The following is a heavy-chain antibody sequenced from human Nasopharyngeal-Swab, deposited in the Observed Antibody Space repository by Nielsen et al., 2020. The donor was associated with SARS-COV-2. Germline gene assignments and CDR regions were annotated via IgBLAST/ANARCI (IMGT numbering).Heavy chain of an antibody. J-gene: IGHJ3*02. D-gene: IGHD6-13*01. Sequence: GESLKISCAASGFTFSSYAMHWVRQAPGKGLEWVAVISYDGSNKYYADSVKGRFTISRDNSKNTLYRQMNSLRAEDTAVYYCAAEATGTDAFDIWGQGTMVTVSS. CDR3: AAEATGTDAFDI. CDR2: ISYDGSNK. V-gene: IGHV3-30*04. CDR1: GFTFSSYA.